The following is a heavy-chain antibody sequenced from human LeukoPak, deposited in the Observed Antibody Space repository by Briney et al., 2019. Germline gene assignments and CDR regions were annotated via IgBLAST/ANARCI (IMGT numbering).Heavy chain of an antibody. CDR1: GFDFSTYA. Sequence: GGSLRLSCAASGFDFSTYAMHWVRQAPGKGLEWVSAISGSGGSTYYADSVKGRFTISRDDSKNTLYLQMNSLRAEDTAIYYCARAQWRTYSYYYMDVWGKGTTVTVSS. V-gene: IGHV3-23*01. J-gene: IGHJ6*03. CDR3: ARAQWRTYSYYYMDV. D-gene: IGHD6-19*01. CDR2: ISGSGGST.